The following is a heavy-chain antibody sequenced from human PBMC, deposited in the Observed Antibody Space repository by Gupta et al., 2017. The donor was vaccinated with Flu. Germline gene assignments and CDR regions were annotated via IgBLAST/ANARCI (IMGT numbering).Heavy chain of an antibody. V-gene: IGHV3-33*01. CDR3: PREGGLAVAGTGGFDY. Sequence: RGKGVEWVAGIWNDGSNRNYADSVKGRFTISRDTSKNTLYLQMNSLRAEDTAVYYCPREGGLAVAGTGGFDYWGQGTLVTVSS. CDR2: IWNDGSNR. J-gene: IGHJ4*02. D-gene: IGHD6-19*01.